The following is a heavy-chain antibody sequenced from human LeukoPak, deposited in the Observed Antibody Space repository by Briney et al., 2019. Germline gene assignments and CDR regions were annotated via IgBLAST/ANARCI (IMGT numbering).Heavy chain of an antibody. Sequence: PGGSLRLSCAASGFTFSSYAMHWVRQAPGKGLEWVAVISYDGSNKYYADSVKGRFTISRDNSKNTLYLQMNSLRAEDTAVYYCARSKRVYSSSWYYFREIWFDPWGQGTLVTVSS. CDR3: ARSKRVYSSSWYYFREIWFDP. D-gene: IGHD6-13*01. V-gene: IGHV3-30*04. J-gene: IGHJ5*02. CDR2: ISYDGSNK. CDR1: GFTFSSYA.